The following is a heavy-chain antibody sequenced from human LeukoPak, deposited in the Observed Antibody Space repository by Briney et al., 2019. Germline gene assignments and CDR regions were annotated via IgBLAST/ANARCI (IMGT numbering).Heavy chain of an antibody. V-gene: IGHV4-30-4*08. CDR3: ARSSGWYPNLFDY. J-gene: IGHJ4*02. D-gene: IGHD6-19*01. CDR1: GGSISSGDNY. CDR2: MYSSGST. Sequence: PSETLSLTCTVSGGSISSGDNYWSWIRQPPGKGLEWIGFMYSSGSTYYNPSLKSRVTISVDTSKSQFSLKLSSVTAADTAVYYCARSSGWYPNLFDYWGQGTLVTVSS.